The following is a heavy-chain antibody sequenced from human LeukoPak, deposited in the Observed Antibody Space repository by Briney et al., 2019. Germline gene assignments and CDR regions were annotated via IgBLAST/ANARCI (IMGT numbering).Heavy chain of an antibody. Sequence: PGGSLRLSCAASGFTFSDYYMSWIRQAPGKGLEWVSYITNSGSTIYYAESVKGRFTISRDYAKNSLYLQMNSLRAEDTAVYYCARDALSSGWYWESFDYWGQGTLVTVSS. D-gene: IGHD6-19*01. CDR3: ARDALSSGWYWESFDY. CDR1: GFTFSDYY. CDR2: ITNSGSTI. J-gene: IGHJ4*02. V-gene: IGHV3-11*04.